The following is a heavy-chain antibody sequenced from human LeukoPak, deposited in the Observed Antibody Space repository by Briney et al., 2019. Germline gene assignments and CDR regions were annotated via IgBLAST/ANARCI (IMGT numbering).Heavy chain of an antibody. CDR2: ISAYNGIT. Sequence: EASVKVSCKASGYTFTSYGISWVRQAPGQGLEWMGWISAYNGITNYAQKLQGRVTMTTDTSTSTAYMELRSLRSDDTAVYYCARVLRSTGWFDPWGQGTLVTVSS. V-gene: IGHV1-18*01. J-gene: IGHJ5*02. D-gene: IGHD5/OR15-5a*01. CDR1: GYTFTSYG. CDR3: ARVLRSTGWFDP.